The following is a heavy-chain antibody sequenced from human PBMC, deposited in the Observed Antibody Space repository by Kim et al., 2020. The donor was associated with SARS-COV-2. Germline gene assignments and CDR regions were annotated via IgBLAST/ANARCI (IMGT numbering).Heavy chain of an antibody. D-gene: IGHD1-1*01. CDR3: TRVPGTRLAFWGAFDI. V-gene: IGHV3-73*01. J-gene: IGHJ3*02. Sequence: GGSLRLSCGASGFTFSDSAMHWVRRASGKGLEWLGRIRSKVNGYATAYSASVRGRFTISRDESTNTAYLQMNSLKTEDTAVYYCTRVPGTRLAFWGAFDIGGQDKMDRVSS. CDR1: GFTFSDSA. CDR2: IRSKVNGYAT.